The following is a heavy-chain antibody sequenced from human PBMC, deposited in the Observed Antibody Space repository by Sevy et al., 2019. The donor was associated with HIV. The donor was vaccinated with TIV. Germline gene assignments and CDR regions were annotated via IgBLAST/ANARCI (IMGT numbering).Heavy chain of an antibody. CDR1: RFNFSNYA. CDR2: ILHDGSNE. Sequence: GGSLRLSCAASRFNFSNYAMHWVRQAPGKGLEWVALILHDGSNEHYADSVKGRFTISRVNSQNTVYLQMNSLRPEDTAVYYCARARLLSLLDFWGQGTLVTVSS. J-gene: IGHJ4*02. CDR3: ARARLLSLLDF. D-gene: IGHD2-21*01. V-gene: IGHV3-30*04.